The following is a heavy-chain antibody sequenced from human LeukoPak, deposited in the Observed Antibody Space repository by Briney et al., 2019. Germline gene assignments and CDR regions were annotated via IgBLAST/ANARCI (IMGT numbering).Heavy chain of an antibody. CDR2: IKSDGST. V-gene: IGHV3-74*01. CDR1: GFTFSTYW. J-gene: IGHJ1*01. Sequence: GGSLRLSCAVSGFTFSTYWMHWVRQAPGKGLVWVSRIKSDGSTNYADSVKGRFTISRDNAKNTVSLQMNSLRPEDTGVYYCARAPSEIGGYYPEYFRHWGQGTLVTVSS. D-gene: IGHD3-22*01. CDR3: ARAPSEIGGYYPEYFRH.